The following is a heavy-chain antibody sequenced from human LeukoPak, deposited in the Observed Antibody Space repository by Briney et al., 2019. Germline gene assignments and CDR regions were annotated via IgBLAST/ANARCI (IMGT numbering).Heavy chain of an antibody. D-gene: IGHD3-10*01. V-gene: IGHV4-38-2*02. Sequence: SETLSLTCTVSGYSTSSGYYWGWIRQPPGKGLEWIGSIYHSGSTYYNPSLKSRVTISVDTSKNQFSLKLSSVTAADTAVYYCARRLWFGVVGPAFDYWGQGTLVTVSS. CDR3: ARRLWFGVVGPAFDY. CDR2: IYHSGST. CDR1: GYSTSSGYY. J-gene: IGHJ4*02.